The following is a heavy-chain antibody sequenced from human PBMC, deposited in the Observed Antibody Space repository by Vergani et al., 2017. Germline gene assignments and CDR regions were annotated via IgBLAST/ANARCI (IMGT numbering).Heavy chain of an antibody. CDR1: GYSISSGYY. D-gene: IGHD3-22*01. CDR2: IYHTGST. CDR3: AGGGVYYNPLDY. Sequence: QVQLQESGPGLVKPSETLSLTCAVSGYSISSGYYWGWIRQPPGKGLGWIGSIYHTGSTYYNPSLKGRVTISVDSSKNQLSLKLTSVTAADTAVYYCAGGGVYYNPLDYWGQGTLVTVSS. J-gene: IGHJ4*02. V-gene: IGHV4-38-2*01.